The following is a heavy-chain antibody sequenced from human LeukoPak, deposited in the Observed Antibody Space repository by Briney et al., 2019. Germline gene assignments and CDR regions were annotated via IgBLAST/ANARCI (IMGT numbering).Heavy chain of an antibody. V-gene: IGHV4-59*01. CDR2: IYYSGST. CDR3: ARDRSEFDY. Sequence: SETLSLTCTVSGASISNYYWAWVRHPPGKGLEWIGYIYYSGSTNYNPYLNSRVTISVDTSKNQFSLKLRSVTAADTAVYYCARDRSEFDYWGQGTLVTVSS. CDR1: GASISNYY. J-gene: IGHJ4*02.